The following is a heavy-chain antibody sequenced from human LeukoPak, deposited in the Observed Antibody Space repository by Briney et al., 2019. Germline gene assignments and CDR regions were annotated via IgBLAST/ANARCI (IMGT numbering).Heavy chain of an antibody. Sequence: SETLSLTCTVSGGSISSYYWSWIRQPPGKGLEWIGYNYYSGSTNYNPSLKSRVTISVDTSKNQFSLKLSSVTAADTAVYYCARQGLVATSFHDYWGQGTLVTVSS. CDR1: GGSISSYY. CDR3: ARQGLVATSFHDY. V-gene: IGHV4-59*08. CDR2: NYYSGST. J-gene: IGHJ4*02. D-gene: IGHD5-12*01.